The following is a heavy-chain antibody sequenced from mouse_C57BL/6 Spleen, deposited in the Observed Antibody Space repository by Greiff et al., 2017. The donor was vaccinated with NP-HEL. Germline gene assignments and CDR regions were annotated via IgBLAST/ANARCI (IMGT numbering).Heavy chain of an antibody. CDR3: ARRGVYGNYWYFDV. J-gene: IGHJ1*03. V-gene: IGHV5-2*01. CDR1: EYEFPSHD. CDR2: INSDGGST. Sequence: EVMLVESGGGLVQPGESLKLSCESNEYEFPSHDMSWVRKTPEKRLELVAAINSDGGSTYYPDTMERRFIISRDNTKKTLYLQMSRLRSEDTALYYCARRGVYGNYWYFDVWGTGTTVTVSS. D-gene: IGHD2-1*01.